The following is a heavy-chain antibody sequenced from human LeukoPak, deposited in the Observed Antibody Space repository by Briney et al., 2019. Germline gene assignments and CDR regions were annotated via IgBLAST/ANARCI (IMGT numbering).Heavy chain of an antibody. V-gene: IGHV4-59*01. D-gene: IGHD4-17*01. CDR3: ARVGATVTSREFFDY. CDR2: IYYSGST. CDR1: GGSISSYY. Sequence: PSETLSLTCTVSGGSISSYYWRRIRQPPGTGLEWIGYIYYSGSTNYNPSLKSRVTISVDTSKNQFSLKLSSVTAADTAVYYCARVGATVTSREFFDYWGQGTLVTVSS. J-gene: IGHJ4*02.